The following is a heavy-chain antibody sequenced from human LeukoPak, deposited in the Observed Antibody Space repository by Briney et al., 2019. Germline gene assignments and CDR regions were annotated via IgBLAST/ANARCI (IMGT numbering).Heavy chain of an antibody. J-gene: IGHJ5*02. D-gene: IGHD3-3*01. Sequence: SETLSLTCTVSGGSISSSSYYWGWIRQPPGKGLEWIGSIYYSGSTYYNPSLKSRVTISVDTSKNQFSLKLSSVTAADTAVYYCARTALQYRYYDFWSWFDPWGQGTLVTVSS. CDR3: ARTALQYRYYDFWSWFDP. CDR2: IYYSGST. V-gene: IGHV4-39*07. CDR1: GGSISSSSYY.